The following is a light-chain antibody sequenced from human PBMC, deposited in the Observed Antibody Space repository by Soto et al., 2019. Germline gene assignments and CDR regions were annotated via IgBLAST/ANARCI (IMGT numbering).Light chain of an antibody. J-gene: IGLJ3*02. CDR3: QSYDSSLSGVV. CDR2: GNS. V-gene: IGLV1-40*01. Sequence: QYVLTQPPSVSGAPGQRVTISCTGSSSNIGAGYDVHWYQQHPGTAPKRLIYGNSNRPSGVPDPFSGSKSGTSASLAITGLQAEDEADYYCQSYDSSLSGVVFGGGTKLTVL. CDR1: SSNIGAGYD.